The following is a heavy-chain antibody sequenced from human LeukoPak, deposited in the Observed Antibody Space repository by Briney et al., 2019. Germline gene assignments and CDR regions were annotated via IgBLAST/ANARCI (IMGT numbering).Heavy chain of an antibody. D-gene: IGHD1-26*01. CDR3: ARLYSGGSPGVVDY. CDR1: VYTFNHYY. Sequence: AGGPLRLSCAPSVYTFNHYYMNWIRQAPGRGREGVSHISGSSIYKKHADSVKVRFTISRDNAKNSLYLQMNRLRAEDTAVYYCARLYSGGSPGVVDYWGQGALVTVSS. V-gene: IGHV3-11*03. J-gene: IGHJ4*02. CDR2: ISGSSIYK.